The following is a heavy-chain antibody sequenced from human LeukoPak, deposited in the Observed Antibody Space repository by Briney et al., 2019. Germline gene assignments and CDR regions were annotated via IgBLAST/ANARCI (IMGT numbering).Heavy chain of an antibody. J-gene: IGHJ5*02. CDR1: GFTFSSQT. D-gene: IGHD2-15*01. Sequence: GGSLRLSCTASGFTFSSQTMNWVRQAPGKGLEWVSYISSTSSVIYYADSVKGRFTISRDNSKNTLYLQMNSLRAEDTAVYYCAKVHDSEFDPWGQGTLVTVSS. CDR3: AKVHDSEFDP. CDR2: ISSTSSVI. V-gene: IGHV3-48*01.